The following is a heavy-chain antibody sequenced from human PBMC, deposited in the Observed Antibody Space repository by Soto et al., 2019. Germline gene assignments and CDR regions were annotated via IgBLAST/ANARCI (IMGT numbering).Heavy chain of an antibody. V-gene: IGHV3-23*01. J-gene: IGHJ4*02. CDR1: GFTFSSYA. D-gene: IGHD6-13*01. Sequence: GGSLRLSCAASGFTFSSYAMSWFRQPPGKGLEWVSTISGSRGSTYYADSVRGRFSISRDNSKHTLYLQMNSLRAEDTAVYYCAKDMIAAAGTPSYYFDYWGQGTLVTVSS. CDR3: AKDMIAAAGTPSYYFDY. CDR2: ISGSRGST.